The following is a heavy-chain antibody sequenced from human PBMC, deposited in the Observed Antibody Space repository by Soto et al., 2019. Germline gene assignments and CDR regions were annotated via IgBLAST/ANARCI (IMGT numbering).Heavy chain of an antibody. V-gene: IGHV4-38-2*02. CDR1: CYSIISGYY. J-gene: IGHJ4*02. Sequence: SETLSLTCAFSCYSIISGYYWGWIRQPPGKGLEWIGSIYHSGSTYYNPSLKSRVTISVDTSKNQISLKLSSVTAADTAVYYCARDVDYDTNGYDYFDYWGQGTLVTVSS. D-gene: IGHD3-22*01. CDR3: ARDVDYDTNGYDYFDY. CDR2: IYHSGST.